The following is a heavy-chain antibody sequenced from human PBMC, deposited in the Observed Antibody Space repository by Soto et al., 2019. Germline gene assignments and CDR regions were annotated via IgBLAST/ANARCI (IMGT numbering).Heavy chain of an antibody. CDR3: ARHLVVPAAIYAFAI. CDR2: IYYSGST. Sequence: QLQLQESGPGLVKPSETLSLTCTVSGGSISSSSYYWGWIRQPPGKGLEWIGSIYYSGSTYYNPSLKSRVTISVDTSKNQFSLKLSSVTAADTAVYYCARHLVVPAAIYAFAIWGQGTMVTVSS. J-gene: IGHJ3*02. CDR1: GGSISSSSYY. D-gene: IGHD2-2*01. V-gene: IGHV4-39*01.